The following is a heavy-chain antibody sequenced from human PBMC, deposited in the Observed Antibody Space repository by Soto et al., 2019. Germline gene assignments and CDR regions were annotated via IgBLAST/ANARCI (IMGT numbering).Heavy chain of an antibody. D-gene: IGHD3-10*01. V-gene: IGHV1-3*01. CDR1: GYTFTSYA. J-gene: IGHJ6*02. CDR3: ARDLPLLWFGARGMDV. CDR2: INAGNGNT. Sequence: GASVKVSCTASGYTFTSYAMHWVRQAPGQRLEWMGWINAGNGNTKYSQKFQGRVTITRDTSASTAYMELSSLRSEDTAVYYCARDLPLLWFGARGMDVWGQGTTVTVSS.